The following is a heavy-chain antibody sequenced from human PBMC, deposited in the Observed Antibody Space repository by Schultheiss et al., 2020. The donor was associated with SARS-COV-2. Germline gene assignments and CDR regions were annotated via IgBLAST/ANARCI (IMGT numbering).Heavy chain of an antibody. CDR2: IYYSGST. J-gene: IGHJ2*01. V-gene: IGHV4-31*03. Sequence: SETLSLTCTVSGGSISSGGYYWSWLRQPPGKGLEWIGYIYYSGSTYYNPSLKSRVTISVDTSKNQFSLKLSSVTAADTAGYCCARGSVARYWYFDLWGRGTLVTVSS. CDR1: GGSISSGGYY. CDR3: ARGSVARYWYFDL. D-gene: IGHD3-10*01.